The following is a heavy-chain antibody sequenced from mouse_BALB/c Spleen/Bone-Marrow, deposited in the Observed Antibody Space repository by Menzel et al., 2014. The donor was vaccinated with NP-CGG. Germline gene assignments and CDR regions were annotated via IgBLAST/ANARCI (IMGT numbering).Heavy chain of an antibody. J-gene: IGHJ4*01. CDR1: GSTFSSYW. Sequence: VQLVESGAELAKPGASVKMSCKASGSTFSSYWMHWVKQRPGQGLEWIGYINPNTDYTEYNQKFKDKATLTADKSSSTAYMQLSSLTSEDSAVYYCARKGLGLAMDYWVKEPQSPSPQ. CDR3: ARKGLGLAMDY. CDR2: INPNTDYT. V-gene: IGHV1-7*01. D-gene: IGHD4-1*01.